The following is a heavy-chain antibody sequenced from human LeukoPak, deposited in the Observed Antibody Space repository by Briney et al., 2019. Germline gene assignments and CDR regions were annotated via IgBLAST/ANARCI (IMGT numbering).Heavy chain of an antibody. CDR2: IYYSGRT. CDR3: ARLGGTGYSYAADY. CDR1: GGSISSSSYY. D-gene: IGHD5-18*01. J-gene: IGHJ4*02. Sequence: SETLSLTCTVSGGSISSSSYYWGWIRQPPGKGLEWIGSIYYSGRTYYNPSLKSRVTISVDTSKNQFSLKLSSVTAADTAVYYCARLGGTGYSYAADYWGQGTLVTVSS. V-gene: IGHV4-39*01.